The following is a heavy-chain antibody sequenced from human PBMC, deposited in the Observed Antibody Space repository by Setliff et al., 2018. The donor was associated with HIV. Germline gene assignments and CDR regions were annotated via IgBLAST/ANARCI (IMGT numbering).Heavy chain of an antibody. D-gene: IGHD3-16*02. CDR2: FYFGGNT. V-gene: IGHV4-34*01. Sequence: SETLSLTCAVYGGSFSGYSWGWVRQPPGQGLEWLGSFYFGGNTHYNPSLKSRLTISVDTSTNQFSLRVTSVTAADTAIYYCARLKIYEGTSKLSTFMRGVARKYYFESWGQGKLVTV. CDR1: GGSFSGYS. J-gene: IGHJ4*02. CDR3: ARLKIYEGTSKLSTFMRGVARKYYFES.